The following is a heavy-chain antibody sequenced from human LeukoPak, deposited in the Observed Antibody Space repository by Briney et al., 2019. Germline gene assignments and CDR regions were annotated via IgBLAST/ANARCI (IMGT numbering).Heavy chain of an antibody. D-gene: IGHD5/OR15-5a*01. CDR2: IYYSGST. CDR3: ARGTVSMYYMDV. CDR1: GGSISSYY. J-gene: IGHJ6*03. Sequence: SETLSLTCTVSGGSISSYYWSWIRQPPGKGLEWIGYIYYSGSTNYNPSLKSRVTISVDTSKNQFSLKLSSVTAADTAVYYCARGTVSMYYMDVWGKGTTVTISS. V-gene: IGHV4-59*01.